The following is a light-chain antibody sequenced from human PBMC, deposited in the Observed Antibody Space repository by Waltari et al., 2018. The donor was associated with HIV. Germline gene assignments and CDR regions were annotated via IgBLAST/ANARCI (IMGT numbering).Light chain of an antibody. CDR3: CSYAGTYTWV. CDR2: DLT. J-gene: IGLJ3*02. V-gene: IGLV2-11*01. Sequence: HSALTQPRSVSGSPGQSVTISCTGTSSDVGDYNYVSWYQQHPGKAPKLLIFDLTKRPSGVPDRFSGSKSGNTASLTISGLHLEDEANYYCCSYAGTYTWVFGGGTTLTVL. CDR1: SSDVGDYNY.